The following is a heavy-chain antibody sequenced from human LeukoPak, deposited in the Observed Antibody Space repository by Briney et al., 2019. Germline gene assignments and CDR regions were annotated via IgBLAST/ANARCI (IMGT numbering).Heavy chain of an antibody. D-gene: IGHD2/OR15-2a*01. J-gene: IGHJ4*02. CDR3: ARLVSLMNFDY. V-gene: IGHV4-59*08. Sequence: SETLSLPCTVPGCSIRRYSWSWIRPPPGKGLDWIGYIYYSGSTNYNPSLKSRVTISVDTSKNQFSLKLSSVTAADTAVYYCARLVSLMNFDYWGQGTLVTVSS. CDR1: GCSIRRYS. CDR2: IYYSGST.